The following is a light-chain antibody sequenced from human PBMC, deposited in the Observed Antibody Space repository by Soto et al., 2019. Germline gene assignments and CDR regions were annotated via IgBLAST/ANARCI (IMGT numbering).Light chain of an antibody. CDR2: DAS. J-gene: IGKJ4*01. V-gene: IGKV3-11*01. Sequence: EVVLTQSPATLSLSPGEGATLSCRASQSIGNYLAWYQQKPGQAPRLLIYDASSRATGIPDRFSGGGSGTDFTLTISRLEPEDFAVYYCQQFSSYPLTFGGGANVDI. CDR1: QSIGNY. CDR3: QQFSSYPLT.